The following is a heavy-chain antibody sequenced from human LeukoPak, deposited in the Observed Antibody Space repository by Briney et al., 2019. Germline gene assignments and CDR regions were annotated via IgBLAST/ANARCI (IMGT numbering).Heavy chain of an antibody. J-gene: IGHJ5*02. CDR3: ARDHTAMVESNWFDP. D-gene: IGHD5-18*01. V-gene: IGHV1-69*13. Sequence: GASVKVSCKASGGTFSSYAISWVRQAPGQGLEWMGGIIPIFGTANYAQKFQGRVTITADESTSTAYMELSSLRSEDTAVYYCARDHTAMVESNWFDPWGQGTLVTVFS. CDR2: IIPIFGTA. CDR1: GGTFSSYA.